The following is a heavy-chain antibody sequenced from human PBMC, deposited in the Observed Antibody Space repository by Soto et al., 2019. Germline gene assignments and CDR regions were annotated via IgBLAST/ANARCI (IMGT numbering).Heavy chain of an antibody. D-gene: IGHD1-1*01. CDR1: GGSFSGYY. V-gene: IGHV4-34*01. CDR2: IHHSGST. Sequence: SETLSLTCAIYGGSFSGYYWTWIRQPPGKGLEWIGEIHHSGSTNYSPSLTSRVTVSADMSKNQFSLKLSSVTAADTAVYYCARGIATIGPFPSFDYWGPGTLVTVSS. CDR3: ARGIATIGPFPSFDY. J-gene: IGHJ4*02.